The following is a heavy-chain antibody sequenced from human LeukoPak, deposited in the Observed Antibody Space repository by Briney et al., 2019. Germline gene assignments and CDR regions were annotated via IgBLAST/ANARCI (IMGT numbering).Heavy chain of an antibody. CDR3: AKDIGGKTAAYFDY. CDR1: GFTFDDYA. J-gene: IGHJ4*02. CDR2: ISWNSGSI. D-gene: IGHD2-2*01. Sequence: PGGSLRLSCAASGFTFDDYAMHWVRQVPGKGLEWVSGISWNSGSIGYADSVKGRFTISRDNAKNSLYLQMNSLRAEDTALYYCAKDIGGKTAAYFDYWGQGTLVTVSS. V-gene: IGHV3-9*01.